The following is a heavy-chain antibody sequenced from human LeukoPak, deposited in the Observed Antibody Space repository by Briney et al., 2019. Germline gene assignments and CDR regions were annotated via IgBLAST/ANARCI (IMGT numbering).Heavy chain of an antibody. CDR1: GFTFSSYA. Sequence: GGSLRLFCAASGFTFSSYAMSWVRQAPGKGLEWVSAISGSGGSTYYADSVKGRFTISRDNSKNTLYLQMNSLRAEDSALYYCASDCSGGSCYYYYYGMDVWGKGTTVTVSS. V-gene: IGHV3-23*01. CDR2: ISGSGGST. CDR3: ASDCSGGSCYYYYYGMDV. J-gene: IGHJ6*04. D-gene: IGHD2-15*01.